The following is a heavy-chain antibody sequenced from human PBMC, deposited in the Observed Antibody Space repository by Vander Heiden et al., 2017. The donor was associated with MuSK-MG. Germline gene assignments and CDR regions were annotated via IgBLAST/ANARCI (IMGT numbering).Heavy chain of an antibody. CDR3: ARGLPNYDFWSGGTFDS. CDR2: INHSGNT. J-gene: IGHJ4*02. D-gene: IGHD3-3*01. Sequence: QVQLQQWGAGLLKPSETLSLTCAVHGGSFNAYYWNWIRKPPGKGLEWIGEINHSGNTNYNPSLKSRVTISLDTSNNQFSLKLTSVTAADTAVYYCARGLPNYDFWSGGTFDSWGQGTLVTVSS. V-gene: IGHV4-34*01. CDR1: GGSFNAYY.